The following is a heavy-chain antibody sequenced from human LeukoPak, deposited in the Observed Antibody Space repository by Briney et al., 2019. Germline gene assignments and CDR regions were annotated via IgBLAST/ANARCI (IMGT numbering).Heavy chain of an antibody. CDR2: IGGSGDSI. V-gene: IGHV3-23*01. J-gene: IGHJ6*02. Sequence: QSGGSLRLSCAASGFTFTNYAMTWVRQAPGKGLEWISVIGGSGDSIYYADSVKGRFTISRDNSKNTVYLQMNSLRAEDTAVYYCAKDTVHSNYAMDVWGQGTTVTVSS. CDR3: AKDTVHSNYAMDV. CDR1: GFTFTNYA. D-gene: IGHD4-17*01.